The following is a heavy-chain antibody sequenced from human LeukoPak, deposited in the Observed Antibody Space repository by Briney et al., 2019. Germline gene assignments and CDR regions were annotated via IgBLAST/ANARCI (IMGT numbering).Heavy chain of an antibody. CDR1: GFTFSSYV. V-gene: IGHV3-23*01. CDR2: ISGSGGST. CDR3: ANFLDSSGYWDY. Sequence: SGGSLRLSCAASGFTFSSYVMSWVRQAPGKGLEWVSAISGSGGSTYYADSVKGRFTISRDNSKNTLYLQMNSLRAEDTAVYYCANFLDSSGYWDYWGQGTLVTVSS. D-gene: IGHD3-22*01. J-gene: IGHJ4*02.